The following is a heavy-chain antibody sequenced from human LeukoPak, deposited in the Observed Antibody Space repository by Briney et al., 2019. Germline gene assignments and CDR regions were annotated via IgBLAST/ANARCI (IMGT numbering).Heavy chain of an antibody. J-gene: IGHJ4*02. V-gene: IGHV3-48*01. CDR2: ISSSSSTI. CDR3: ARAMNLGYYDSSGDFDY. Sequence: GGSLRLSCAASEFTFSSYAMSWVCQAPGKGLEWVSYISSSSSTIYYADSVKGRFTISRDNAKNSLYLQMNSLRAEDTAVYYCARAMNLGYYDSSGDFDYWGQGTLVTVSS. CDR1: EFTFSSYA. D-gene: IGHD3-22*01.